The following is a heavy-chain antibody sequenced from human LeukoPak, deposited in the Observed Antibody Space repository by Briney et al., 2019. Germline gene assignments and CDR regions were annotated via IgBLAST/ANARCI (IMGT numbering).Heavy chain of an antibody. Sequence: SETLSLTCTVSGVSISRGSHYWSWIRQPAGKGLEWIGRIHTIGNTNYSPSLWRRVTISVDTSKNEFSLNLTSVTAADTAIYYCARGLASGYPPIPFDYWGQGTLVTVSS. CDR2: IHTIGNT. V-gene: IGHV4-61*02. CDR1: GVSISRGSHY. D-gene: IGHD3-3*01. CDR3: ARGLASGYPPIPFDY. J-gene: IGHJ4*02.